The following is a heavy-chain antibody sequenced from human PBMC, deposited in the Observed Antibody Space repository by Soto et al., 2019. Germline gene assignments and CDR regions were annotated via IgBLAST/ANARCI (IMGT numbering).Heavy chain of an antibody. CDR2: IYASRAT. Sequence: PSETLSLTCTVSGGSIGSFYWSWIRQSPGGTLEWIGYIYASRATTYNPSLESRITMSVDITKNEFSLDLTSVTAADTAVYYCARSHSFDGSIYHYYFDFWGQGTLVTVSS. CDR3: ARSHSFDGSIYHYYFDF. D-gene: IGHD3-3*02. V-gene: IGHV4-59*01. CDR1: GGSIGSFY. J-gene: IGHJ4*02.